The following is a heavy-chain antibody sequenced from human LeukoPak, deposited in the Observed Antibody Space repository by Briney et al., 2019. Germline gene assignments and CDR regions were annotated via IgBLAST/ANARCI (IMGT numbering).Heavy chain of an antibody. V-gene: IGHV4-61*02. CDR1: GGSISSGSYY. Sequence: SQTLSLTCTVPGGSISSGSYYRSWIRQPAGKGLEWIGRIYTSGSTNYNPSLKSRVTLSVDTSKDQFSLKLSSVTAADTAVYYCARSHSDPTVTDFDYWGQGTLVTVSS. CDR2: IYTSGST. D-gene: IGHD4-17*01. CDR3: ARSHSDPTVTDFDY. J-gene: IGHJ4*02.